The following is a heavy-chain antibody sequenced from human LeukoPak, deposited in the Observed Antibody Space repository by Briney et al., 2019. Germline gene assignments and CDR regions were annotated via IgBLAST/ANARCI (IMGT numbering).Heavy chain of an antibody. CDR2: IILILDIA. Sequence: SVKVSCKTSGGTFNNYIISWVRQAPGQGLEWVGTIILILDIANYAQKFQGRVAITADTSTSTAYMELSDLGSEDTAVYYCATAGDTANGGECFDYWGQGTLVTVSS. D-gene: IGHD5-18*01. CDR1: GGTFNNYI. J-gene: IGHJ4*02. V-gene: IGHV1-69*02. CDR3: ATAGDTANGGECFDY.